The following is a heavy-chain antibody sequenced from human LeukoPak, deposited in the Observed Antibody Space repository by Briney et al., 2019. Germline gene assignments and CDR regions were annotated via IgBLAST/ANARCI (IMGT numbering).Heavy chain of an antibody. CDR2: IYTSGST. CDR3: ARGREYIRQQLGAIKRTGDY. CDR1: GGSISSGSYY. Sequence: SQTLSLTCTVSGGSISSGSYYWSWIRQPAGKRLEWIGRIYTSGSTNYNPPLKSRVTISVDTSKNQFSLKLSSVTAADTAVYYCARGREYIRQQLGAIKRTGDYWGQGTLVTVSS. J-gene: IGHJ4*02. D-gene: IGHD6-13*01. V-gene: IGHV4-61*02.